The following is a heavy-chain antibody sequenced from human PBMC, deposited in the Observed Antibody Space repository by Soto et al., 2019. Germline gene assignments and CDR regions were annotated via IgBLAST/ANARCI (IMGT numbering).Heavy chain of an antibody. Sequence: GGSLRLSCAASGFTFSSYSMNWVRQAPGKGLEWVSYISSSSSTIYYADSVKGRFTISRDNAKNSLYLQMNSLRAEDTAVYYCARDGSGSYYYYYYMDVWGKGTTVTVSS. CDR2: ISSSSSTI. CDR3: ARDGSGSYYYYYYMDV. D-gene: IGHD2-15*01. V-gene: IGHV3-48*01. CDR1: GFTFSSYS. J-gene: IGHJ6*03.